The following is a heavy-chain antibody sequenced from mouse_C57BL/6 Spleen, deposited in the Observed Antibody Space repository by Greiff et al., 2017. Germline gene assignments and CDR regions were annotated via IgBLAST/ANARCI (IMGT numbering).Heavy chain of an antibody. V-gene: IGHV1-26*01. CDR3: ARLPITTVVATRAY. CDR2: INPNNGGT. CDR1: GYTFTDYY. Sequence: EVQLQQSGPELVKPGASVKISCKASGYTFTDYYMNWVKQSHGKSLEWIGDINPNNGGTSYNQKFKGKATLTVDKSSSTAYMELRSLTSEDSAVYYCARLPITTVVATRAYWGQGTLVTVSA. D-gene: IGHD1-1*01. J-gene: IGHJ3*01.